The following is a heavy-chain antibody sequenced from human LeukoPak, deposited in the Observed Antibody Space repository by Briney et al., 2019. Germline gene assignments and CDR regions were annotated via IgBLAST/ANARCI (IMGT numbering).Heavy chain of an antibody. V-gene: IGHV4-31*03. J-gene: IGHJ3*02. CDR3: ARADYDYGSGSYGAFDI. CDR2: IYYIGNT. CDR1: GGSVSSGTYY. Sequence: PSETLSLTCTVSGGSVSSGTYYWSWIRQHPGKGLEWVGYIYYIGNTYYNPSLKSRITISVDTSKNQFSLKLSSVTAADTAVYYCARADYDYGSGSYGAFDIWGQGTMVTVSS. D-gene: IGHD3-10*01.